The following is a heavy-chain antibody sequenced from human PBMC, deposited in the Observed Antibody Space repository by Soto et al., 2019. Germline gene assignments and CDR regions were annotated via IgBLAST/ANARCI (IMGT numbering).Heavy chain of an antibody. CDR1: GDTFSFYT. J-gene: IGHJ4*02. V-gene: IGHV1-69*02. CDR3: ATNYGSGSAPFDY. Sequence: QVQLVQSGAELKKPGSSVKVSCTASGDTFSFYTMNWVRQAPGQGPEWMGRIIPMVRMANYAQKFQGRVTIIADKSTVTSDMELRSLRSEDTAVYYCATNYGSGSAPFDYWGQGTLVTVSS. D-gene: IGHD3-10*01. CDR2: IIPMVRMA.